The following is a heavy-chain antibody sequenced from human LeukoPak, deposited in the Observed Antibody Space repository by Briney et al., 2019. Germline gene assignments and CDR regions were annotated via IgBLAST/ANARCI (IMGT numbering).Heavy chain of an antibody. CDR2: IYHSGST. Sequence: SETLSLTCTVSGYSISSGYYWGWILQPPGKGLEGIGSIYHSGSTYYNPSLKSRVTISVDTSKNQFSLKLSSVTAADTAVYYCARVSLSLLAEAFDIWGQGTIVTVSS. V-gene: IGHV4-38-2*02. CDR3: ARVSLSLLAEAFDI. CDR1: GYSISSGYY. J-gene: IGHJ3*02. D-gene: IGHD2-15*01.